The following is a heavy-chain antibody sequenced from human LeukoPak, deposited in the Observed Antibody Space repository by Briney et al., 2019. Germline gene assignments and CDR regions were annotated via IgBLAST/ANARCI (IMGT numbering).Heavy chain of an antibody. Sequence: PGGSLRLSCAASGFTFGNSWVHWVRHAPGKGLVWVSLINADGSTTIYADSVKGRFTISRDNARNTLSLQMNSLRAEDTAVYYCAKYFASGSYYKLPHWGQGTLVTVSS. J-gene: IGHJ1*01. V-gene: IGHV3-74*01. D-gene: IGHD3-10*01. CDR2: INADGSTT. CDR3: AKYFASGSYYKLPH. CDR1: GFTFGNSW.